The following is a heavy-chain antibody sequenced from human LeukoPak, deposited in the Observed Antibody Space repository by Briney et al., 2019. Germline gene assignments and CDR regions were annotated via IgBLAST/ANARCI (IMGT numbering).Heavy chain of an antibody. J-gene: IGHJ6*03. CDR2: ISGSGGST. D-gene: IGHD3-3*01. CDR1: GFTFSSYA. V-gene: IGHV3-23*01. CDR3: AKTYSDFWSGYYTVDYYMDV. Sequence: GGSLRLSCAASGFTFSSYAMSWVRQAPGKGLEWVSAISGSGGSTYYADSVKGRFTISRDNSKNTLYLQMNSLRAEDTAVYYCAKTYSDFWSGYYTVDYYMDVWGKGTVVTVSS.